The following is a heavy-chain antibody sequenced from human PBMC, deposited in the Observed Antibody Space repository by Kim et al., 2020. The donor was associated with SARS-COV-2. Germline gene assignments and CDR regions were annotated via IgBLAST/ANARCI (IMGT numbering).Heavy chain of an antibody. CDR1: GFTFSSYA. Sequence: GGSLRLSCAASGFTFSSYAMHWVRQAPGKGLEWVAVISYDGSNKYYADSVKGRFTISRDNSKNTLYLQMNSLRAEDTAVYYCAIPPRPLHDYGSYFDYWGQGTLVTVSS. D-gene: IGHD4-17*01. V-gene: IGHV3-30-3*01. CDR2: ISYDGSNK. J-gene: IGHJ4*02. CDR3: AIPPRPLHDYGSYFDY.